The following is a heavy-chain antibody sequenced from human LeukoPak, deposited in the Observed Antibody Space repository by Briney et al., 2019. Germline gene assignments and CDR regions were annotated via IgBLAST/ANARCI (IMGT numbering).Heavy chain of an antibody. CDR1: GGSFSGYY. V-gene: IGHV4-34*01. D-gene: IGHD2-8*01. Sequence: PSETLSLTCAVYGGSFSGYYWRWIRQPPGKGLEWIGEINHSGSTNYNPSLKSRVTISVDTSKNQFSLKLSSVTAADTAVYYCARSVLMVYAIRDYYYGMDVWGQGTTVTVSS. J-gene: IGHJ6*02. CDR2: INHSGST. CDR3: ARSVLMVYAIRDYYYGMDV.